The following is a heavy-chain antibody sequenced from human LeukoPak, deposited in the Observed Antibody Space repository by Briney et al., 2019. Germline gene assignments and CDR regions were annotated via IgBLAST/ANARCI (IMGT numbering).Heavy chain of an antibody. CDR1: GFTFSSYW. CDR2: INGDGRDI. CDR3: ARDQGYSYGYYFDY. Sequence: GGSLRLSCVASGFTFSSYWMHWVRQDPRKGLVWVSRINGDGRDINYADSVRGRFTISRDNAKNTLYLQMNTLRVEDTAVYYCARDQGYSYGYYFDYWGQGTLVTVSS. D-gene: IGHD5-18*01. J-gene: IGHJ4*02. V-gene: IGHV3-74*01.